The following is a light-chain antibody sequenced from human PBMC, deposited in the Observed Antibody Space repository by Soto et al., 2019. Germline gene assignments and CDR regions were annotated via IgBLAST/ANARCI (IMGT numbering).Light chain of an antibody. V-gene: IGKV4-1*01. CDR1: QSVLYNSNNKNY. CDR2: WAS. Sequence: DIVMTQSPDSLAVSLGKRATINCKSSQSVLYNSNNKNYLAWYQQKPGQPPKLLIYWASTRESGVPDRFSGGGSGTDFTLTISSLQAEDVALYYCQQYYSTPPTFGGGTKVEIK. CDR3: QQYYSTPPT. J-gene: IGKJ4*01.